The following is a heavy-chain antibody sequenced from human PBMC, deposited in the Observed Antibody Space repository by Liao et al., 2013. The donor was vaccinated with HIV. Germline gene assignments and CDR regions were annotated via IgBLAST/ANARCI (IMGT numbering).Heavy chain of an antibody. J-gene: IGHJ4*02. CDR2: ISGTGIP. CDR1: GGSISSSSYY. Sequence: QVQLQESGPGLVKPSETLSLTCTVSGGSISSSSYYWSWIRQPAGKGLEWIGRISGTGIPYYNSSLESRVTISVDTSTNQFSLKLSGVTAADTAVYYCARGRRVGATRGYYFDYWGQGTLVTVSS. D-gene: IGHD1-26*01. V-gene: IGHV4-61*02. CDR3: ARGRRVGATRGYYFDY.